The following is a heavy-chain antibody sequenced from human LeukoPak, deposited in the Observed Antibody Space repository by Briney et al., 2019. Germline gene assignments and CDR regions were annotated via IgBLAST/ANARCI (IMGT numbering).Heavy chain of an antibody. J-gene: IGHJ4*02. V-gene: IGHV4-39*01. CDR1: GGSISSNSNY. CDR3: ARTRDYYYSRSNGAPYYFDY. CDR2: IYDSETT. D-gene: IGHD3-10*01. Sequence: SETLSLTCAVSGGSISSNSNYWGRNRQPPGKGLEWLGSIYDSETTYSNPSPKTRVTISVATSKNQFSLKLSSVTARDTAVYFCARTRDYYYSRSNGAPYYFDYWGQGTLVTVSS.